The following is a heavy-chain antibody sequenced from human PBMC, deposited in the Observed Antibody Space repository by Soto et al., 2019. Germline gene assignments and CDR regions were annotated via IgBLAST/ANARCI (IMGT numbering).Heavy chain of an antibody. Sequence: SETLSLTCTVSGGSISSGDYYWSWIRQPPGKGLEWIGYIYYSGSTYYNPSLKSRVTISVDTSKNQFSLKLSSVTAADTAVYYCARDSGGFGELFPWGQGXLVTVYS. CDR1: GGSISSGDYY. CDR3: ARDSGGFGELFP. CDR2: IYYSGST. V-gene: IGHV4-30-4*01. D-gene: IGHD3-10*01. J-gene: IGHJ5*02.